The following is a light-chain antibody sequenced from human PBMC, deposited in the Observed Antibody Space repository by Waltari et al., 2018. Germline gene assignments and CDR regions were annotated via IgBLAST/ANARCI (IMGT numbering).Light chain of an antibody. CDR2: AAS. J-gene: IGKJ4*01. CDR1: RAITNY. Sequence: DIQMTQSPSSLSASVGDRVTITCQASRAITNYLNWYQQRPGLAPKLLIYAASTLQGGVPTRFSGSGSGTDFTLTISSLQIEDFATYYCQQSHSAPLAFGGGTRLEI. V-gene: IGKV1-39*01. CDR3: QQSHSAPLA.